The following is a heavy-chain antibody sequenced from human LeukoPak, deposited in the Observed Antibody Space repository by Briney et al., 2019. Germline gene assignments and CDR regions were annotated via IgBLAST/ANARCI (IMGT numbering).Heavy chain of an antibody. Sequence: QPGGSLRLSCAASGFTFSSYAMSWVRQAPGKGLEWVSAISGSGGSIYYADSVKGRFTISRDNSKNTLYLQMNSLRAEDTAVYYCARDRSGWEGRFDYWGQGTLVTVSS. CDR1: GFTFSSYA. CDR2: ISGSGGSI. V-gene: IGHV3-23*01. D-gene: IGHD6-19*01. CDR3: ARDRSGWEGRFDY. J-gene: IGHJ4*02.